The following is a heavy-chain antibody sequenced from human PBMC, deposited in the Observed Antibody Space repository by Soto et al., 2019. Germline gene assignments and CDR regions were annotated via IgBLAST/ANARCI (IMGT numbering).Heavy chain of an antibody. CDR3: ARAPVRLQLGSRDY. Sequence: QVQLVQSGAEVKKPGASVKVSCKASGYSFTGYFMHWVRQVPGQVLEWMGWTNPKSGVTKYPQKFQGRVTMTRDTSISTAYMELTRLRSDDTAVYYCARAPVRLQLGSRDYWGQGTLVTVSS. J-gene: IGHJ4*02. D-gene: IGHD6-25*01. CDR2: TNPKSGVT. CDR1: GYSFTGYF. V-gene: IGHV1-2*02.